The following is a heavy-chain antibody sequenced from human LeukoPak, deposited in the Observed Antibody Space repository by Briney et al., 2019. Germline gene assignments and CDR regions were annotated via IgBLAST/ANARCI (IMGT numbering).Heavy chain of an antibody. V-gene: IGHV3-23*01. D-gene: IGHD3-22*01. CDR1: GFTFSSYA. J-gene: IGHJ4*02. CDR3: AKGGYYYDSSGYYYGNY. CDR2: ISGSGGST. Sequence: GGSLRLSCAASGFTFSSYAMSWVRLAPGKGLEWVSAISGSGGSTYYADSVKGRFTISRDNSKNTLYLQMNSLRAEDTAVYYCAKGGYYYDSSGYYYGNYWGQGTLVTVSS.